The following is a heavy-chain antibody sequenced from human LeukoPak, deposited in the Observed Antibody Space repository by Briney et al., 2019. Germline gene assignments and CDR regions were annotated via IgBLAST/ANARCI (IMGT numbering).Heavy chain of an antibody. CDR1: GGTFSSYA. J-gene: IGHJ1*01. CDR3: ARDLGVFSSAEYFQH. Sequence: GASVKVSCKASGGTFSSYAISWVRQAPGQGLEWMGRIIPILGIANYAQKFQGRVTITADTSTSTAYMELSSLRSEDTAVYYCARDLGVFSSAEYFQHWGQGTLVTVSS. V-gene: IGHV1-69*04. D-gene: IGHD2-8*01. CDR2: IIPILGIA.